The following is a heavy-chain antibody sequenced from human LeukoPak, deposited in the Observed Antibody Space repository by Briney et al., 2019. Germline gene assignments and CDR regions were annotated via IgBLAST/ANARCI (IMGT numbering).Heavy chain of an antibody. D-gene: IGHD2-2*01. CDR3: ARDPGTLDCSSSSCPEDY. CDR2: IIPIFGTA. J-gene: IGHJ4*02. V-gene: IGHV1-69*13. CDR1: GGIFSSYA. Sequence: SVKVSCKASGGIFSSYAISWVRQAPGQGLEWMGGIIPIFGTANYAQKFQGRVTITADESTSTAYMELSSLRSEDTAVYYCARDPGTLDCSSSSCPEDYWGQGTLVTVSS.